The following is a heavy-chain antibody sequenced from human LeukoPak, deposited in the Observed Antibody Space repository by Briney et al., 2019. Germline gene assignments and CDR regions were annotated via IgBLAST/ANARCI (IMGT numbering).Heavy chain of an antibody. CDR3: SKGPPNWGFDY. CDR2: MSPNSGDT. V-gene: IGHV1-8*01. CDR1: GYTFASYD. Sequence: ASVKVSCKASGYTFASYDTNWVRQTAGQGLEWIGWMSPNSGDTGYAQNFQGRVTMTRDTSISTAYMELSSLTSEDTAVYYCSKGPPNWGFDYWGQGTLVTVSS. J-gene: IGHJ4*02. D-gene: IGHD7-27*01.